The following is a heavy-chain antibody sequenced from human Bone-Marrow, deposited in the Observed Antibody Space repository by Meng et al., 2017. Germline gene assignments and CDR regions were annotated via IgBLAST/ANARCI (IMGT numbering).Heavy chain of an antibody. V-gene: IGHV4-39*07. J-gene: IGHJ6*02. CDR1: GGSISSSSYY. Sequence: SETLSLTCTVSGGSISSSSYYWGWIRQPPGKGLEWIGSIYHSGSTYYNPSLKSRVTISVDTSKNQFSLKLSSVTAADTAVYYCARDTDSYGSRRPSYGMDVWGQGTTVTVSS. CDR2: IYHSGST. CDR3: ARDTDSYGSRRPSYGMDV. D-gene: IGHD5-18*01.